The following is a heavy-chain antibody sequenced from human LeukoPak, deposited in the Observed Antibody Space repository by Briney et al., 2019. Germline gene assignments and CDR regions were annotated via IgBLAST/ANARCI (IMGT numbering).Heavy chain of an antibody. D-gene: IGHD3-9*01. J-gene: IGHJ4*02. V-gene: IGHV3-30*18. CDR2: ISYDGSNK. Sequence: PGGSLRLSCAASGFTIGDYYMSWIRQAPGKGLEWVAVISYDGSNKYYADSVKGRFTISRDNSKNTLYLQMNSLRAEDTAVYYCAKDPATIFLFDYWGQGTLVTVSS. CDR1: GFTIGDYY. CDR3: AKDPATIFLFDY.